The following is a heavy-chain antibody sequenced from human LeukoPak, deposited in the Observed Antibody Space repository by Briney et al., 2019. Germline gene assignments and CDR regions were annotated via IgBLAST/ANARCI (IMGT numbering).Heavy chain of an antibody. CDR2: FYYRGVT. V-gene: IGHV4-39*01. J-gene: IGHJ4*02. CDR1: GGSISGYY. D-gene: IGHD5-12*01. CDR3: ARPVGSTLVAHYFDY. Sequence: SETLSLTCTVSGGSISGYYWGWIRQPPGKGLEWLGSFYYRGVTYYNPSLKSRVIISVDMSKNQFSLSLSSMTAADTATYYCARPVGSTLVAHYFDYWGQGTLVTVSS.